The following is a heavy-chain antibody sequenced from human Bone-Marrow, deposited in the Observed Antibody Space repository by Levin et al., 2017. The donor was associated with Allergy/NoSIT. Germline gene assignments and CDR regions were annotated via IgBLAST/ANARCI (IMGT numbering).Heavy chain of an antibody. D-gene: IGHD6-19*01. CDR1: GFSLYTSGVG. J-gene: IGHJ4*02. CDR3: APWEQWLVTFDY. CDR2: IYWDDEK. Sequence: SGPTLVKPTDTLTLTCTFSGFSLYTSGVGVGWIRQPPGEALEWLALIYWDDEKHYSPSLKNRLTITKDTSKNQVVLTMTNKGPVDTATYFCAPWEQWLVTFDYWGQGTLVTVPS. V-gene: IGHV2-5*02.